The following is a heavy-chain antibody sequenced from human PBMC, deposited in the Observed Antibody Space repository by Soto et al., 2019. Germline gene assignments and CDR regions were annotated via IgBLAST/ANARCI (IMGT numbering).Heavy chain of an antibody. CDR2: ISAYNGNT. CDR3: ARSGVWEPRDY. J-gene: IGHJ4*02. D-gene: IGHD1-26*01. V-gene: IGHV1-18*01. Sequence: QVQLVQSGAEVKKPGASVKVSCKASGYTFTSYGISWVRQAPGQGLEWMGWISAYNGNTNYAQKLQGRVTMTTDTTKRTDSMELRSLRSDDTAVYYCARSGVWEPRDYWGQGTLVTVSS. CDR1: GYTFTSYG.